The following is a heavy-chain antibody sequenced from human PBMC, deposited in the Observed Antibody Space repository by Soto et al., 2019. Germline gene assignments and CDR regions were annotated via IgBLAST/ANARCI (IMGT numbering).Heavy chain of an antibody. J-gene: IGHJ4*02. CDR3: ARGEYSGYDLYSSGWYGNFDY. Sequence: PSETLSLTCTVSGGSISSSSYYWGWIRQPPGKGLEWIGSIYYSGSTYYNPSLKSRVTISVDTSKNQFSLKLSSVTAADTAVYYCARGEYSGYDLYSSGWYGNFDYWGQGTLVTVSS. CDR1: GGSISSSSYY. V-gene: IGHV4-39*01. D-gene: IGHD5-12*01. CDR2: IYYSGST.